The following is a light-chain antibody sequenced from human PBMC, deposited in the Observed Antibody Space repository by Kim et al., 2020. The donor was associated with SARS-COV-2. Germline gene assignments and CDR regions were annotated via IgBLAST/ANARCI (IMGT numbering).Light chain of an antibody. Sequence: SPEQTASITCSGDKLGDKYVCWYQQKPGQSPVLVISQDKERPSGIPERFSGSNSGNTATLTITGTQAMDEADYYCQACDSSSYVVFGGGTQLTVL. J-gene: IGLJ2*01. V-gene: IGLV3-1*01. CDR3: QACDSSSYVV. CDR2: QDK. CDR1: KLGDKY.